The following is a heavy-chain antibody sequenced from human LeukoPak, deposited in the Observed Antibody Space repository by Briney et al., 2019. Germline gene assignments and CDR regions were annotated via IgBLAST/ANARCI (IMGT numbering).Heavy chain of an antibody. Sequence: SETLSLTCTVSGVSISSDGYYWTWIRQHPGKGLEWIGYIYYSGSTYYNPSLKSRVTISVDTSKNQFSLKLSSVTAADTAVYYCARSGYDPDYWGQGTLVTVSS. CDR1: GVSISSDGYY. V-gene: IGHV4-31*03. J-gene: IGHJ4*02. D-gene: IGHD5-12*01. CDR2: IYYSGST. CDR3: ARSGYDPDY.